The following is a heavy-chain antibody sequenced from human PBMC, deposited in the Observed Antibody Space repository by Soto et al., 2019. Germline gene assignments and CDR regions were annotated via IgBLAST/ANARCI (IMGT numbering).Heavy chain of an antibody. Sequence: SQTLSLTCAISGDSVSSNSAAWNWIRQSPSRGLEWLGRTYYRSKWYNDYAVSVKSRITINPDTSKNQFSLQLNSVTPEDTAVYYCARDPIAGASYYYYGMDVWGQGTTVTVSS. CDR2: TYYRSKWYN. CDR1: GDSVSSNSAA. J-gene: IGHJ6*02. D-gene: IGHD1-26*01. CDR3: ARDPIAGASYYYYGMDV. V-gene: IGHV6-1*01.